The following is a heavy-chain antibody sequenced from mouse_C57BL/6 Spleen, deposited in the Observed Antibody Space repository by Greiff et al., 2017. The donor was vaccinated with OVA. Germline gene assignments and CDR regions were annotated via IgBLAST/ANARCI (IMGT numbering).Heavy chain of an antibody. V-gene: IGHV1-54*01. CDR3: ARRSSYDGYYGAMDY. D-gene: IGHD2-3*01. J-gene: IGHJ4*01. Sequence: QVQLKQSGAELVRPGTSVKVSCKASGYAFTNYLIEWVKQRPGQGLEWIGVINPGSGGTNYNEKFKGKATLTADKSSSTAYMQLSSLTSEDSAVYFCARRSSYDGYYGAMDYWGQGTSVTVSS. CDR1: GYAFTNYL. CDR2: INPGSGGT.